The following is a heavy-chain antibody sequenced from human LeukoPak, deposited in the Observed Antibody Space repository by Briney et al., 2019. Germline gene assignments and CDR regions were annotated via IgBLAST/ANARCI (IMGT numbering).Heavy chain of an antibody. CDR3: AREKWELLPIFDY. CDR1: GASISSHY. V-gene: IGHV4-59*11. D-gene: IGHD1-26*01. CDR2: IYYTGST. Sequence: PSETLSLTCSVSGASISSHYWSWIRQPPGKGLEWIGYIYYTGSTSYNPSLKSRVTISVDTSKNQFSLKLISVTAADTAVYYCAREKWELLPIFDYWGRGILVTVS. J-gene: IGHJ4*02.